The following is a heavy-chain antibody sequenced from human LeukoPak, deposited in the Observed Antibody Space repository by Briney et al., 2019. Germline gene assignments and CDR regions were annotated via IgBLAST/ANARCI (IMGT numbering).Heavy chain of an antibody. CDR2: IIPIFGTA. J-gene: IGHJ6*03. V-gene: IGHV1-69*05. CDR1: GGTFSSYA. D-gene: IGHD3-3*01. CDR3: ARAVRSNDFWSGSMGYYYYMDV. Sequence: GASVKVSCKASGGTFSSYAISWVRQAPGQGLEWVRRIIPIFGTANYAQKFQGRVTITTDESTSTAYMELSSLRSEDTAVYYCARAVRSNDFWSGSMGYYYYMDVWGKGTTVTVSS.